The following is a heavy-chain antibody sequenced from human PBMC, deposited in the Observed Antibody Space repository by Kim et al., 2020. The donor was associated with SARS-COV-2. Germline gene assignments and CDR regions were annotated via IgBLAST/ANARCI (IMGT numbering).Heavy chain of an antibody. CDR2: ISSSSSTI. CDR3: ARDIRSSSGWHHYGMDV. J-gene: IGHJ6*02. CDR1: GFTFSSYS. D-gene: IGHD6-19*01. V-gene: IGHV3-48*02. Sequence: GGSLRLSCAASGFTFSSYSMNWVRQAPGKGLEWVSYISSSSSTIYYADSVKGRFTISRDNAKNSLYLQMNSLRDEDTAVYYCARDIRSSSGWHHYGMDVWGQGTTVTVSS.